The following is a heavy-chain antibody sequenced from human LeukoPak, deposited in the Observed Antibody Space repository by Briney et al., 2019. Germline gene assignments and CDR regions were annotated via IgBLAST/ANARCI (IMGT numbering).Heavy chain of an antibody. D-gene: IGHD3-10*01. Sequence: GRSLRLSCAASRFTFSSYGMHWVRQAPGKGLEWVAVIWYDGSNKYYADSVKGRFTISRDNSKNTLYLQMNSLRAEDTAVYYCARESYGSGSSDFDYWGQGTLVTVSS. J-gene: IGHJ4*02. V-gene: IGHV3-33*01. CDR3: ARESYGSGSSDFDY. CDR1: RFTFSSYG. CDR2: IWYDGSNK.